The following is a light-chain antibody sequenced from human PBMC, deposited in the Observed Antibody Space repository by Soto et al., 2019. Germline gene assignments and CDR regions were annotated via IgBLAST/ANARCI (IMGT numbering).Light chain of an antibody. J-gene: IGKJ4*01. V-gene: IGKV1-6*01. Sequence: AIQMTQSPSSLSASVGDRVTITCRASQGIGNNLDWYQQKPGKAPQLLINAASTLQTGVPSRFSGSGSCTDFTFTISSLQPEDIATYYFLQDYYYPLCFGGGTMVDIK. CDR3: LQDYYYPLC. CDR2: AAS. CDR1: QGIGNN.